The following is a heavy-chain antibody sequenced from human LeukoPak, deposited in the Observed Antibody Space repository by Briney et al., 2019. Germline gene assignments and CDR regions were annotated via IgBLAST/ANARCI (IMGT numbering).Heavy chain of an antibody. CDR2: IYYSGNT. D-gene: IGHD6-6*01. Sequence: SETLSLTCTVSGGSISSYYWSWIRQPPGKGLEWIGYIYYSGNTNYNPSLKSRVTISVDTSKNQFSLKLSSVTAADTAVYYCARSTVGRIAARRYWFDPWGQGTLVTVSS. CDR3: ARSTVGRIAARRYWFDP. CDR1: GGSISSYY. J-gene: IGHJ5*02. V-gene: IGHV4-59*01.